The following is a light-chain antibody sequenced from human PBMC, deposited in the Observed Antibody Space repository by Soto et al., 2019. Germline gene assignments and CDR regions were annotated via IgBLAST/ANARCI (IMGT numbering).Light chain of an antibody. V-gene: IGKV1-39*01. CDR1: QNINNY. Sequence: DIQMTQSPSSLSASVGDRFTVTCRASQNINNYLNWYQHKPGKAPKVLIYGASNLQSGVPSRFSGSGSGTDFTLTISSLQREDFATYFCQQSYSSSWTFGPGTKVDIK. CDR2: GAS. CDR3: QQSYSSSWT. J-gene: IGKJ1*01.